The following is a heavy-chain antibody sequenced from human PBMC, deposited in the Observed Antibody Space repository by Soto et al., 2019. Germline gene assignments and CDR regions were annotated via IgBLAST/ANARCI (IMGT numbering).Heavy chain of an antibody. D-gene: IGHD3-22*01. CDR3: ARQPYGSTGYYYGA. Sequence: SETLSLTCTVSGGSFSSSTYYWGWIRQPPGKGLEWIGSMYSGGNTYYNPSLKSRVTVSVDTSKNHFSLKLTSVTAADTAMYHRARQPYGSTGYYYGALGQGTLVTVSS. J-gene: IGHJ5*02. CDR1: GGSFSSSTYY. V-gene: IGHV4-39*01. CDR2: MYSGGNT.